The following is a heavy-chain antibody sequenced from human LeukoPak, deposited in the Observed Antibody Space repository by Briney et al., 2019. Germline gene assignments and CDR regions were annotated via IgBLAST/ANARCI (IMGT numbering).Heavy chain of an antibody. Sequence: SVKVSCKASGFTFTSSAVQWVRQARGQRLEWIGWIVVGSGNTNYAQKFQGRVTITTDESTSTAYMELSSLRSEDTAVYYCARDPGPTAMRGSGYFDYWGQGTLVTVSS. CDR3: ARDPGPTAMRGSGYFDY. J-gene: IGHJ4*02. CDR2: IVVGSGNT. D-gene: IGHD2-2*01. V-gene: IGHV1-58*01. CDR1: GFTFTSSA.